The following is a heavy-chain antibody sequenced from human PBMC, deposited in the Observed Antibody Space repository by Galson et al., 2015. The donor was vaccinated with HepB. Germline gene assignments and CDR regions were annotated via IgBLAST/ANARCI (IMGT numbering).Heavy chain of an antibody. D-gene: IGHD4-23*01. Sequence: SVKVSCKASGYTFTSYAMHWVRQAPGQRLEWMGWINAGNGNTKYSQKFQGRVAITRDTSASTAYMELSSLRSEDTAVYYCARAGRYGGPLFDYWGQGTLVTVSS. CDR1: GYTFTSYA. J-gene: IGHJ4*02. CDR3: ARAGRYGGPLFDY. CDR2: INAGNGNT. V-gene: IGHV1-3*01.